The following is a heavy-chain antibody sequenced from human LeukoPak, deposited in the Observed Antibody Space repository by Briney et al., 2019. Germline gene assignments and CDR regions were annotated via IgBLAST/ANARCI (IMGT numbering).Heavy chain of an antibody. J-gene: IGHJ6*04. CDR3: ARVGMGDSTYYYYGMDV. D-gene: IGHD2-21*02. Sequence: QPGGSLRLSCAASGFTFSSYGMHWVRQAPGKGLEWVSVIYSGGSTYYADSVKGRFTISRDNSKNTLYLQMNSLRAEDTAVYYCARVGMGDSTYYYYGMDVWGKGTTVTVSS. V-gene: IGHV3-53*01. CDR2: IYSGGST. CDR1: GFTFSSYG.